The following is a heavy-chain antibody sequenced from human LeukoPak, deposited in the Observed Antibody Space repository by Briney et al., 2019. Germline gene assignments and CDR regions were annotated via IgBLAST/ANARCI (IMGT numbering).Heavy chain of an antibody. Sequence: ASVKVSCKASGYTFTSYAMHWVRQAPGQRLEWMGWINAGNGNTKYSQKFQGRVTITRDTSASTAYMELSSLRSEDTAVYYCARVGQVRSSSSPYYFDYWGQGTLVTVSS. CDR2: INAGNGNT. CDR3: ARVGQVRSSSSPYYFDY. J-gene: IGHJ4*02. CDR1: GYTFTSYA. V-gene: IGHV1-3*01. D-gene: IGHD6-6*01.